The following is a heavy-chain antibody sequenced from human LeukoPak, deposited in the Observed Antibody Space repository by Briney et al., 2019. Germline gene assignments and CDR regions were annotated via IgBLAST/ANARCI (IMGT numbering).Heavy chain of an antibody. CDR3: ARCGGDCYTSTQGFDY. Sequence: GGSLRLSCAASGFTFSSYAMHWVRQAPGKGLEWVAVISYDGNHIFYADSVKGRFTISRDNSKNTLYLQMNSLTTEDTAVYYCARCGGDCYTSTQGFDYWGQGTLVTVSS. J-gene: IGHJ4*02. D-gene: IGHD2-21*02. CDR2: ISYDGNHI. CDR1: GFTFSSYA. V-gene: IGHV3-30*04.